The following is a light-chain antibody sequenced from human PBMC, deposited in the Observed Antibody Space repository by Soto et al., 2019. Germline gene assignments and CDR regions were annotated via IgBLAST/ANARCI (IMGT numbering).Light chain of an antibody. V-gene: IGKV3-20*01. J-gene: IGKJ3*01. CDR1: QSFSSSY. Sequence: EIVLTQSPGTLSLSPGERATLSCRASQSFSSSYLSWYQQKPGQAPRLLIYGASSRATGIPDRFSGSGSGTDFTLTISSREPEDFAVYYCQRYGSALFTFGPGTKVDVK. CDR2: GAS. CDR3: QRYGSALFT.